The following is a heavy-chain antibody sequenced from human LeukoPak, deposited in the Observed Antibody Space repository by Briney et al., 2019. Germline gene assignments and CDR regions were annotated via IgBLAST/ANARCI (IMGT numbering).Heavy chain of an antibody. CDR3: AKGLLSTPDY. D-gene: IGHD2-15*01. Sequence: PGGSLRLSCAASGSTFSTYGIHCGRQAAGKGLEWVAFIRSDGSNEYYADSVKGRFAISRDNSKNTLFLQMNSLRAEDTAVYYCAKGLLSTPDYWGQGTLVTVSS. V-gene: IGHV3-30*02. CDR1: GSTFSTYG. J-gene: IGHJ4*02. CDR2: IRSDGSNE.